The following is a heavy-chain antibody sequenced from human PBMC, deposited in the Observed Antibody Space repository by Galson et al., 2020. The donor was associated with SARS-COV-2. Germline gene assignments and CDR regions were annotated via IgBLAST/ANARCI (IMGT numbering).Heavy chain of an antibody. CDR3: ARQFYYDSPDAFDI. J-gene: IGHJ3*02. V-gene: IGHV2-5*01. CDR1: GMSLSSSGAG. Sequence: GPTLVKPTQTLTLTCTFSGMSLSSSGAGVGWIRQPPGKALEWLALIYWSDDKRYRPSLKSRLTITKDTSKNQVVLTMTNMDPVDTATYYCARQFYYDSPDAFDIWGQGTMVTVSA. D-gene: IGHD3-22*01. CDR2: IYWSDDK.